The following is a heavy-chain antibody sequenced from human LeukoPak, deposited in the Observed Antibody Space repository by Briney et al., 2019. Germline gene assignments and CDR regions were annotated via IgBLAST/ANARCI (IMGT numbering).Heavy chain of an antibody. CDR2: ISYDETYQ. CDR1: GFTFSSYS. J-gene: IGHJ4*02. D-gene: IGHD3-16*01. CDR3: AKDIDDYVWGNIYDY. Sequence: GGSLRLSCAASGFTFSSYSMQWVRQAPGKGLEWVAIISYDETYQFYTDSLKGRFTISRDNSKNTVYLQMNSLRPDDTAVYYCAKDIDDYVWGNIYDYWGQGTLVTVSS. V-gene: IGHV3-30*18.